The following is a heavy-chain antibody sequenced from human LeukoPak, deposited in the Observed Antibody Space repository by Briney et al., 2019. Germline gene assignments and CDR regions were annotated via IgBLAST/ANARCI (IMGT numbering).Heavy chain of an antibody. Sequence: GGSLRLSCAASGFTFSSYGVHWVRQAPGKGLEWVAVISYDGSNKYYADSVKGRFTISRDNSKNTLYLQMNSLRAEDTAVYYCAKFLGESAYFDWSSENAFDIWGQGTMVTVSS. V-gene: IGHV3-30*18. D-gene: IGHD3-9*01. CDR3: AKFLGESAYFDWSSENAFDI. CDR1: GFTFSSYG. CDR2: ISYDGSNK. J-gene: IGHJ3*02.